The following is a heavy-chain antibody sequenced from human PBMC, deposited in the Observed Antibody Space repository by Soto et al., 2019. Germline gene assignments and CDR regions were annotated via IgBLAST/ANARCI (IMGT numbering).Heavy chain of an antibody. D-gene: IGHD2-8*01. Sequence: GGSLRLSCAASGFTFSSYGMHWVRQAPGKGLEWVAVISYDGSNKYYADSVKGRFTISRDNSKNTLYLQMNSLRAEDTAVYYCAKDSEGCVDYWGQGTPVTVSS. V-gene: IGHV3-30*18. CDR1: GFTFSSYG. J-gene: IGHJ4*02. CDR2: ISYDGSNK. CDR3: AKDSEGCVDY.